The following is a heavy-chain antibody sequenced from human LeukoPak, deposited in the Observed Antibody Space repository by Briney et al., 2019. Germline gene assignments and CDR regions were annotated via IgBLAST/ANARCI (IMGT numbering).Heavy chain of an antibody. CDR1: GGSISSYY. CDR3: ARGNYDFWSGYGMDV. D-gene: IGHD3-3*01. Sequence: SETLSLTCTVPGGSISSYYWSWIRQPPGKGLEWIGYIYYSGSTNYNPSLKSRVTISVDTSKNQFSLKLSSVTAADTAVYYCARGNYDFWSGYGMDVWGQGTTVTVSS. CDR2: IYYSGST. J-gene: IGHJ6*02. V-gene: IGHV4-59*01.